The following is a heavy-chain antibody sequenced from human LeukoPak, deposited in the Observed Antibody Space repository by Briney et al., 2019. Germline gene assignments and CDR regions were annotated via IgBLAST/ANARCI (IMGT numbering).Heavy chain of an antibody. CDR1: GFTFSSYD. CDR2: ISSSGSNI. Sequence: GGSLRLSCAASGFTFSSYDMSWVRQAPGKGLEWVSYISSSGSNIYYADSVKGRFTISRDNAKNSLYLQMNSLRAEDTAFYYSAREGTETYYDIWTGPRPFCYWGEGTLVTVSS. V-gene: IGHV3-48*03. D-gene: IGHD3-9*01. CDR3: AREGTETYYDIWTGPRPFCY. J-gene: IGHJ4*02.